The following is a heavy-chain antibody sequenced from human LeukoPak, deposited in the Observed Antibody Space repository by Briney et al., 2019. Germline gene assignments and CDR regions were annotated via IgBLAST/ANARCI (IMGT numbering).Heavy chain of an antibody. D-gene: IGHD4-17*01. CDR2: INSNGDT. J-gene: IGHJ4*02. V-gene: IGHV4-4*07. Sequence: PSETLSLTCTVSVGSISSYHWIWIRQPAGKGLEWIGRINSNGDTVYNPSLKSRATMSLDMTNNQFSLKLSSVTAADTAVYYCARADYGQDYWGQGTLVTVSS. CDR3: ARADYGQDY. CDR1: VGSISSYH.